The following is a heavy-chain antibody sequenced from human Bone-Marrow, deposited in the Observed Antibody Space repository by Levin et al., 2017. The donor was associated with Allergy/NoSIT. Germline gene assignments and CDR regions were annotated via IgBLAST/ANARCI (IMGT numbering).Heavy chain of an antibody. Sequence: LSLTCAASGFTFNIYGMHWVRQTPGKGLEWVAVIWADESNKNYADSVKGRFTISRDNSKNTLYLQMNSLRAEDTAVYYCARDLRKGSYFDFWGQGTLVTVSS. CDR1: GFTFNIYG. CDR2: IWADESNK. J-gene: IGHJ4*02. V-gene: IGHV3-33*01. D-gene: IGHD2-15*01. CDR3: ARDLRKGSYFDF.